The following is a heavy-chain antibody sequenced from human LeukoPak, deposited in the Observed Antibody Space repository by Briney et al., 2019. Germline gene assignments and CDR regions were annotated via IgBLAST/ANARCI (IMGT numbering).Heavy chain of an antibody. J-gene: IGHJ5*02. CDR1: GLTSSNYG. Sequence: GASLRLSCAASGLTSSNYGMSWVRQAPGMGLEWVSSISGSGGSTYYADSVKGRFTISRDDSKNTLYLQMNSLRAEDTAVYYCARGQGWFDPWGQGTLVTVSS. CDR2: ISGSGGST. CDR3: ARGQGWFDP. V-gene: IGHV3-23*01.